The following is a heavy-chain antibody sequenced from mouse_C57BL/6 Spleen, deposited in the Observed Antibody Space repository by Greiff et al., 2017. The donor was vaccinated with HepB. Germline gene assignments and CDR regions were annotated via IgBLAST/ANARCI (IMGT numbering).Heavy chain of an antibody. CDR3: TRNSPYYNAMDY. V-gene: IGHV1-15*01. J-gene: IGHJ4*01. CDR2: IDPETGGT. CDR1: GYTFTDYE. D-gene: IGHD2-12*01. Sequence: VKLVESGAELVRPGASVTLSCKASGYTFTDYEMHWVKQTPVHGLEWIGAIDPETGGTAYNQKFKGKAILTADKSSSTAYMELRSLTSEDSAVYYCTRNSPYYNAMDYWGQGTSVTVSS.